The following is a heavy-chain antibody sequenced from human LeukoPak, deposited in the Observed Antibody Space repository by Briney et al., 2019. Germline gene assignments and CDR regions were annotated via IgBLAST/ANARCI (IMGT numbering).Heavy chain of an antibody. CDR3: TRDAYNFNDFDY. J-gene: IGHJ4*02. Sequence: GGSLRLSCAASRFTFSSYAMSWVRQAPGKGLEWVSAISGSGGSTYHADSVKGRFTISRDNSKNTLYLQIDSLRAEDTAIYYCTRDAYNFNDFDYWGQGTLVTVSS. D-gene: IGHD5-24*01. CDR2: ISGSGGST. V-gene: IGHV3-23*01. CDR1: RFTFSSYA.